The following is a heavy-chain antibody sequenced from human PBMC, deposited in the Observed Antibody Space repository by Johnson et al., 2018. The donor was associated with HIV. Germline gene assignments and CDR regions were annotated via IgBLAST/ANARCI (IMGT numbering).Heavy chain of an antibody. CDR1: GFTFSSYG. V-gene: IGHV3-30*03. CDR3: ARDTGGYCSGNSCWFYAFDI. Sequence: QVQLVESGGGVVQPGRSLRLSCAASGFTFSSYGMHWVRQAPGKGLEWVAVISYDGSNKYYADSVKGRFTISRDNSKNTLYLQMNSLRAEDTAVYYCARDTGGYCSGNSCWFYAFDIWGQGTMVTVSS. CDR2: ISYDGSNK. J-gene: IGHJ3*02. D-gene: IGHD2-15*01.